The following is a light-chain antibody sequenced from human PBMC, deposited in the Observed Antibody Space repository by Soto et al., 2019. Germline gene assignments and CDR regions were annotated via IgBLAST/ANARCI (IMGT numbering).Light chain of an antibody. J-gene: IGLJ3*02. CDR2: EVS. CDR3: SSYTTSTSLV. V-gene: IGLV2-14*01. CDR1: SSGVGGYNY. Sequence: QSALTQPASVSGSPGQSITISCTGTSSGVGGYNYVSWYQQHPGKAPKLMIYEVSNRPSGISYRFSGSKSGNTASLTISGLQAEDEADYYCSSYTTSTSLVFGGGTKLTVL.